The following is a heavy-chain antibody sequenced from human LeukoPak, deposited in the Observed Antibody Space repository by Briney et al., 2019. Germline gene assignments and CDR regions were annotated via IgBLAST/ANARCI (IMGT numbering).Heavy chain of an antibody. V-gene: IGHV1-2*02. CDR2: INPNSGGT. Sequence: ASVKVSCKASGYTFTGYYMHWVRQAPGQGLEWMGWINPNSGGTNYAQKFQGRVTMTRDTSISTAYMELSRLRPDDTAVYYCARDLLVRGVSYSAFDIWGQGTMVTVSS. J-gene: IGHJ3*02. CDR3: ARDLLVRGVSYSAFDI. D-gene: IGHD3-10*01. CDR1: GYTFTGYY.